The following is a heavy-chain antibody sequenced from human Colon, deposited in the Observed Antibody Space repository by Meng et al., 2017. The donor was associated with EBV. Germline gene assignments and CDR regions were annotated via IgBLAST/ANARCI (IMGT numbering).Heavy chain of an antibody. CDR1: GGSVSSGGYY. J-gene: IGHJ4*02. Sequence: VQVPESGPGMVNPSQTLSLTCTVSGGSVSSGGYYWTWIRQHPGKGLEWFGHIYYSGSTFYNPSLKRRVIISIDTSKNQFSLNLRSVTAADTAVYYCARVSSGWDYFDYWGQGTLVTVSS. V-gene: IGHV4-31*03. D-gene: IGHD6-19*01. CDR3: ARVSSGWDYFDY. CDR2: IYYSGST.